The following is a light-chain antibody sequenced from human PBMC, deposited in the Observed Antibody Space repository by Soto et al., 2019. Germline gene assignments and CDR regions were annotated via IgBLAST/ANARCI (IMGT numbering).Light chain of an antibody. CDR2: DVN. CDR3: CSYTSSSTRI. CDR1: SSDVGHYNY. Sequence: QSVLTQPASVSGSPGQSITISCTGTSSDVGHYNYVSWYQRYPGKAPKLMIYDVNTRPSGVSNRFSGSKSGNTASLTISGLQAEDEADYYCCSYTSSSTRIFGGGTTLTVL. J-gene: IGLJ2*01. V-gene: IGLV2-14*01.